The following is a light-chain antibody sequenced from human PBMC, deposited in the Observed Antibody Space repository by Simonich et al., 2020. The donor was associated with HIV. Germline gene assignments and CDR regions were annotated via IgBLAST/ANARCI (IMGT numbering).Light chain of an antibody. CDR1: QSISSY. CDR3: QQSYSTPLT. V-gene: IGKV1-39*01. J-gene: IGKJ4*01. Sequence: IKMTQSPFSLSASVGDRVTTTCRASQSISSYLNWYQQKPGKAPKLLIYAASSLQSGVPSRFRGSGSGTDFILTISSLQPEDFATYYCQQSYSTPLTFGGGTKVDIK. CDR2: AAS.